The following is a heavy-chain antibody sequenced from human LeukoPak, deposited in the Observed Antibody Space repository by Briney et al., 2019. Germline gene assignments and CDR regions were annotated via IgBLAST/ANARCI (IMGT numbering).Heavy chain of an antibody. Sequence: ASVKVSCKASGYTFTSYYMHWVRQAPGQGLEWMGLINPSAGTTTYAQKFQGRVTVTRDTSTSTVYMDLSSLTSEDTAVYYCARGKSSVWPVGLCMDVWGQGTTVTVSS. CDR3: ARGKSSVWPVGLCMDV. J-gene: IGHJ6*02. CDR1: GYTFTSYY. CDR2: INPSAGTT. D-gene: IGHD6-19*01. V-gene: IGHV1-46*01.